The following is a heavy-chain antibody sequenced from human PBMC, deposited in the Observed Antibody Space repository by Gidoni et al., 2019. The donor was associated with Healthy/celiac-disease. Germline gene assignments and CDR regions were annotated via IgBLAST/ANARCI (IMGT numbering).Heavy chain of an antibody. D-gene: IGHD5-18*01. CDR3: ASHPDTAMGYDAFDI. CDR1: GYSFTSYW. Sequence: EVQLVQSGAAVKKPGESLKISCKGSGYSFTSYWIGWVRQMPGKGLEWMGIIYPGDSDTRYSPSSQGQVTISADKSISTAYLQWSSLKASDTAMYYCASHPDTAMGYDAFDIWGQGTMVTVSS. V-gene: IGHV5-51*01. CDR2: IYPGDSDT. J-gene: IGHJ3*02.